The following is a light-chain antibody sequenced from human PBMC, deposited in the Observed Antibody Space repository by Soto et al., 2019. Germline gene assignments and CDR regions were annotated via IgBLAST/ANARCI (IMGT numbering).Light chain of an antibody. CDR1: SSDVGSYNI. CDR2: EGS. Sequence: QSALTQPASVSGSPGQSITISCTGTSSDVGSYNIVSWYQQHPGKAPKLMIYEGSKRPSGVSNRFSGSKSSNTASLTISGLQAEDEADYYCCSYAGSSTLVVFGGGTKLTVL. CDR3: CSYAGSSTLVV. V-gene: IGLV2-23*01. J-gene: IGLJ2*01.